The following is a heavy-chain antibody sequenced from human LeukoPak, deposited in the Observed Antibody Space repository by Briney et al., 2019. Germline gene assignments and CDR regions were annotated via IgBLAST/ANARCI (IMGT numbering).Heavy chain of an antibody. CDR1: GFPLSSYA. D-gene: IGHD5-12*01. Sequence: PGGSLRLSCAASGFPLSSYAMSWVRQAPGKGLEWVSATSSSDAGTYYADSVKGRFTVSRDNSKNTLYLQMKSLRAEDTAVYYCAKGGGYEAQYYYYYLDVWGKGTTVTISS. J-gene: IGHJ6*03. V-gene: IGHV3-23*01. CDR2: TSSSDAGT. CDR3: AKGGGYEAQYYYYYLDV.